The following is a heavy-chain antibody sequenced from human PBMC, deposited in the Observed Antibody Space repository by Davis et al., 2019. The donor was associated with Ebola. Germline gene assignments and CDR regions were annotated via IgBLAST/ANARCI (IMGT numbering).Heavy chain of an antibody. J-gene: IGHJ6*02. V-gene: IGHV1-69*13. CDR2: IIPIFGAA. D-gene: IGHD1-26*01. CDR3: ARGGGRSIVGASTGTYYYGMDV. Sequence: AASVKVSCKASGGTFSSYALSWVRQAPGQGLEWMGGIIPIFGAANYAQKFQGRVTITADESTSTAYMELSSLRSEDTAVYYCARGGGRSIVGASTGTYYYGMDVWGQGTTVTVSS. CDR1: GGTFSSYA.